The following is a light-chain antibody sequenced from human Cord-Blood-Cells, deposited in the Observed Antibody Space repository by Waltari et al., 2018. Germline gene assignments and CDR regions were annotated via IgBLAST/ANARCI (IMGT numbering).Light chain of an antibody. CDR2: AAS. CDR3: QQSYSTPYS. V-gene: IGKV1-39*01. J-gene: IGKJ2*03. Sequence: DIQMTQSPSHLSASVRDRVTITCRASQSISSYLNWYQQKPGKAPKLLIYAASSLQSGVPSRFSGSGSGTDFTLTISSLQPEDFATYYCQQSYSTPYSFGQGTKLEIK. CDR1: QSISSY.